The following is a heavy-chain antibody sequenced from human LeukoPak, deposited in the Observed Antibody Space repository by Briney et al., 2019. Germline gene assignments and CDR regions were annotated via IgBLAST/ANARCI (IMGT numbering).Heavy chain of an antibody. D-gene: IGHD3-3*01. J-gene: IGHJ3*02. CDR3: ARDGDTIFGVVIGAFDI. CDR1: EYTFTGYY. Sequence: GASVKVSCKASEYTFTGYYMHWVRQAPGQGLEWMGWINPNSGGTNYAQKFQGRVPMTRDTSISTAYMELSRLRSDDTAVYYCARDGDTIFGVVIGAFDIWGQGTMVTVSS. V-gene: IGHV1-2*02. CDR2: INPNSGGT.